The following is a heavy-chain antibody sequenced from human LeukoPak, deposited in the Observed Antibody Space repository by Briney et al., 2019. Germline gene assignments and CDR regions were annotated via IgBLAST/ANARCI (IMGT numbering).Heavy chain of an antibody. J-gene: IGHJ4*02. CDR2: ISSSGTTI. Sequence: PGGSLRLSCAASGFIFSDYYMSWIRQAPGKGLEWVSYISSSGTTIDYADSVKGRFTISRDNAKKSLYLQMNSLKADDTGLYYCSTLGCDATTCPDYWGQGTPVTVSS. D-gene: IGHD2-21*01. CDR1: GFIFSDYY. CDR3: STLGCDATTCPDY. V-gene: IGHV3-11*01.